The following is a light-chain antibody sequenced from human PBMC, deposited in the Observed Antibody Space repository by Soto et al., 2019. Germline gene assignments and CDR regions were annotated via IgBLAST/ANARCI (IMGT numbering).Light chain of an antibody. CDR2: DAS. Sequence: EIVMTQSPATLSVSPGARATLSCRASQSVTSNLAWYQQKPGRSPRLLIYDASTRATGIPAGFSGSGSGTEFTLTISSVQSEDFAVYYCQHYNDCPSFGRGTRLEIK. V-gene: IGKV3D-15*01. CDR1: QSVTSN. CDR3: QHYNDCPS. J-gene: IGKJ5*01.